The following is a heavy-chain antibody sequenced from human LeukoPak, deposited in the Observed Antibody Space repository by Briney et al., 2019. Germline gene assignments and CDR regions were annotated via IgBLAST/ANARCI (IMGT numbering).Heavy chain of an antibody. CDR3: ATIKRGSIYGYFDF. V-gene: IGHV4-59*11. CDR1: GGSISSHY. J-gene: IGHJ4*02. CDR2: LLDSVNT. Sequence: SETLSLTCTVSGGSISSHYWSWIRQPPGKGLEWIAYLLDSVNTKDNPSLQSRLTLSADTSKNQFSLRLSSVTAADTAVYYCATIKRGSIYGYFDFWGQGIKVTVSS. D-gene: IGHD5-18*01.